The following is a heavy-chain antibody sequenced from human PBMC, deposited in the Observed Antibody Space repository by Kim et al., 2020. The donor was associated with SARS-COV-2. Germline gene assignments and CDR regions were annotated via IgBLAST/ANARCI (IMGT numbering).Heavy chain of an antibody. J-gene: IGHJ6*02. Sequence: PSLKSRVTIPEDKSKNQFALKLSSVTAADTAVYYCARGYSSSWFNYYGMDVWGQGTTVTVSS. CDR3: ARGYSSSWFNYYGMDV. D-gene: IGHD6-13*01. V-gene: IGHV4-4*02.